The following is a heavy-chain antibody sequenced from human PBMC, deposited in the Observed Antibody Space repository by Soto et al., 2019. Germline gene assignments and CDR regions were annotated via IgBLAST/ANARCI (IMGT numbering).Heavy chain of an antibody. CDR3: ARGYSGYANKPYYFDY. V-gene: IGHV4-31*03. CDR2: IYYSGST. J-gene: IGHJ4*02. D-gene: IGHD5-12*01. Sequence: QVQLQESGPGLVKPSQTLSLTCTVSGGSISSGGYYWSWIRQHPGKGLEWIGYIYYSGSTYYNPSLKSRVTISVDKSKNQFSLKLSSVTAADTAVYYCARGYSGYANKPYYFDYWGQGTLVTVSS. CDR1: GGSISSGGYY.